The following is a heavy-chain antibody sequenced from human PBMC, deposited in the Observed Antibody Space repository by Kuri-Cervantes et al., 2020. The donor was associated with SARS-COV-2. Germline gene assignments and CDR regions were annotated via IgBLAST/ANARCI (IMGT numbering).Heavy chain of an antibody. CDR2: INTDGSHE. J-gene: IGHJ4*02. CDR1: DFSFGRYG. D-gene: IGHD2-15*01. CDR3: ARGGGWQPLDY. Sequence: GGSLRLSCTASDFSFGRYGMSWVRQAPGKGLEWVSSINTDGSHENYADSVKGRFTISRDSAKSSLYLQMNSLRVEDTAVYYCARGGGWQPLDYWGQGTLVTVSS. V-gene: IGHV3-21*01.